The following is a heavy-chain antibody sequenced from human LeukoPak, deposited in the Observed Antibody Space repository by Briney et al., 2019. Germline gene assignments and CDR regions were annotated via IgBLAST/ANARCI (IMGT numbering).Heavy chain of an antibody. CDR1: GGSISSSSYY. Sequence: SETLSLTCTVSGGSISSSSYYWGWIRQPPGKGLEWIGSIYYSGSTYYNPSLKSRVTISVDTSKNQFSLKLSSVTAADTAVYYCARHEFPHCYGSGSYYGRYNWFDPWGQGTLVTVSS. CDR3: ARHEFPHCYGSGSYYGRYNWFDP. J-gene: IGHJ5*02. D-gene: IGHD3-10*01. V-gene: IGHV4-39*01. CDR2: IYYSGST.